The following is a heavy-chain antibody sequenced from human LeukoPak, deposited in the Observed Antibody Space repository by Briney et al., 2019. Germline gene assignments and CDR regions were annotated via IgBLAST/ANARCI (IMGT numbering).Heavy chain of an antibody. CDR3: ARLFVVVPAAIEVAGWFDP. CDR2: IYPGDSDT. D-gene: IGHD2-2*01. Sequence: GASLQISCKGSGSIFTSYWIGWGRPLPGKGLEWMGIIYPGDSDTRYSPSFQGQVTISADKSISTAYLQWSSLKASDTAMYYCARLFVVVPAAIEVAGWFDPWGQGTLVTVSS. CDR1: GSIFTSYW. J-gene: IGHJ5*02. V-gene: IGHV5-51*01.